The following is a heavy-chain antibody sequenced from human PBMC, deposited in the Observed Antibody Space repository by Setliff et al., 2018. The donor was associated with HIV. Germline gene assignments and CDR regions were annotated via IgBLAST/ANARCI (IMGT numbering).Heavy chain of an antibody. J-gene: IGHJ4*02. Sequence: LSLTCTVSGGPIRSTSYYWGWIRQPPGKGLEWIGSIYYSGSTYYNPSLKSRVTISVDTSKNQFSLKLSSVTAADTAVYYCARHPPYCSGGSCYRGRGYYFDYWGQGTLVTVSS. CDR1: GGPIRSTSYY. V-gene: IGHV4-39*01. CDR3: ARHPPYCSGGSCYRGRGYYFDY. D-gene: IGHD2-15*01. CDR2: IYYSGST.